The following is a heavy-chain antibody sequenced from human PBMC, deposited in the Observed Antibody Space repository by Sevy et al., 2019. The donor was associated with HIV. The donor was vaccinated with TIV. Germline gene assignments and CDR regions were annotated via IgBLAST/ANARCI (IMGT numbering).Heavy chain of an antibody. CDR1: GFSFDSYG. Sequence: GGSLRLSCAVSGFSFDSYGMTWVRQAPGKGLEWVSGISGSGTRTYYADSVKGRFIISRDNSKNTLYLQMNSLRSEDTAICYGAKGGGGHYDPDEIGYYFYYYNMDVWGKGTTVTVSS. CDR3: AKGGGGHYDPDEIGYYFYYYNMDV. V-gene: IGHV3-23*01. D-gene: IGHD3-22*01. J-gene: IGHJ6*03. CDR2: ISGSGTRT.